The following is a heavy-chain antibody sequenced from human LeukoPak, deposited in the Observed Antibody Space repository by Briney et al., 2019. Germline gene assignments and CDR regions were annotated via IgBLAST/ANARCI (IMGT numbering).Heavy chain of an antibody. CDR2: ISSSGSTI. CDR3: AGGDSSGYHNWFDP. D-gene: IGHD3-22*01. Sequence: PGGSLRLSCAASGFTFSDYYMSWIRQAPGKGLEWVSYISSSGSTIYYADSVKGRFTISRDNAKNSLYLQMNSLRAEDTAVYYCAGGDSSGYHNWFDPWGQGTLVTVSS. J-gene: IGHJ5*02. V-gene: IGHV3-11*01. CDR1: GFTFSDYY.